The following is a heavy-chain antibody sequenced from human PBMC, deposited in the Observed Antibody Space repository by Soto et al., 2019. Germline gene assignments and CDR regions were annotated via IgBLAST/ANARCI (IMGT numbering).Heavy chain of an antibody. CDR1: GVSLSNPIW. CDR3: ARGIFYAFHI. Sequence: QVQLQESGPGLVKPSGTLSLTCAVSGVSLSNPIWWAWVRQAPGKGLEWFGEIDHSGNTNYNQSPNSRVTISLDRSKNEFSVKLSSVAAGATAAYYCARGIFYAFHIWREGTKVTVSS. V-gene: IGHV4-4*02. J-gene: IGHJ3*02. D-gene: IGHD3-9*01. CDR2: IDHSGNT.